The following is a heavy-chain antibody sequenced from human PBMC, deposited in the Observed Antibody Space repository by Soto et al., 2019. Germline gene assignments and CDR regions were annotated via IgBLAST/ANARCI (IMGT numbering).Heavy chain of an antibody. Sequence: QVQLVQSGAEVRKPGSSVQVSCKASGGTFYTYTFSWVRQAPGQGLEWMGSITPIYPTTNYAEKFRGRLTVTADGSTSTDYMELSSLTSDDTAVYYCARIPPYSFPTSDDLDSWGQGTLVTVSS. CDR3: ARIPPYSFPTSDDLDS. J-gene: IGHJ4*02. V-gene: IGHV1-69*15. D-gene: IGHD5-18*01. CDR2: ITPIYPTT. CDR1: GGTFYTYT.